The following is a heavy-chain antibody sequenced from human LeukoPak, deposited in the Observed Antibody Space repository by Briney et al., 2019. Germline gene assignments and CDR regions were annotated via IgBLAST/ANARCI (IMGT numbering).Heavy chain of an antibody. Sequence: GGSLRLSCAASGFTFSSNVMSWVRQAPGKGLEWVSAISGSGRTYYADSVKGPFTISRDNAKNSLYLQMNSLRAEDTAVYYCAELGITMIGGVWGKGTTVTISS. D-gene: IGHD3-10*02. J-gene: IGHJ6*04. CDR1: GFTFSSNV. V-gene: IGHV3-23*01. CDR2: ISGSGRT. CDR3: AELGITMIGGV.